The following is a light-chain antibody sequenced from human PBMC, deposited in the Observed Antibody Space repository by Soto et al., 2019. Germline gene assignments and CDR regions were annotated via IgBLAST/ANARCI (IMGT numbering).Light chain of an antibody. CDR2: EVS. CDR1: SSDVGGYNY. V-gene: IGLV2-14*01. CDR3: SSYTGSSNLV. Sequence: QSALTQPASVSGSPGQSITISCTGTSSDVGGYNYVSWYQHHPGKAPKLMISEVSNRPSGVSNRFSGSKSGNTASLTISGLQAEDEADYYCSSYTGSSNLVFGGGTKLTVL. J-gene: IGLJ2*01.